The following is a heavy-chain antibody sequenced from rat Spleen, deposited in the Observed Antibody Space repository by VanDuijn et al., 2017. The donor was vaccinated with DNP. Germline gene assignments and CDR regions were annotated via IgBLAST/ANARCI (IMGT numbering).Heavy chain of an antibody. J-gene: IGHJ3*01. D-gene: IGHD1-4*01. CDR3: ARHLPDWFAY. Sequence: EVQLVESGGGSVQPGRSLKLSCAASGFTFSNYDMAWVRQAPTKGLEWVASISPSGGSTYYRDSVKGRFTVSRDNAKSSLYLQMDSLRSEDTATYYCARHLPDWFAYWGQGTLVTVSS. V-gene: IGHV5-25*01. CDR1: GFTFSNYD. CDR2: ISPSGGST.